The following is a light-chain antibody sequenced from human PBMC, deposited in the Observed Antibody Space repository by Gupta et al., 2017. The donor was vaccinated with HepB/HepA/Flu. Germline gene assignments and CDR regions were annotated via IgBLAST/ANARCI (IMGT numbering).Light chain of an antibody. CDR1: SDINVGSYN. V-gene: IGLV5-37*01. CDR3: RSWPSNAVV. J-gene: IGLJ2*01. CDR2: YYSDSDK. Sequence: QPVLTQPPSSSASPGESARLTCTLPSDINVGSYNIYWYQQKPGSPPRYLLYYYSDSDKGQGSGVPSRFSGSKDASAKTGILLISGLQSEDEADYYCRSWPSNAVVFGGGTKLTVL.